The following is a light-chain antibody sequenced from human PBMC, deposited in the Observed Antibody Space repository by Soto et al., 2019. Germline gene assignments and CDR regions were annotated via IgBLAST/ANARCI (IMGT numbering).Light chain of an antibody. CDR2: GAS. V-gene: IGKV3-20*01. Sequence: DIVLTQSPVTLSFSPGEIATLSCSASQSVSSSYLAWYQQKPGQAPRLLIYGASSRATGIPDRFSGSGSGTDFTLTISRLEPEDFAVYYCEKYGSSPRKFGQGTKVDIK. CDR3: EKYGSSPRK. CDR1: QSVSSSY. J-gene: IGKJ1*01.